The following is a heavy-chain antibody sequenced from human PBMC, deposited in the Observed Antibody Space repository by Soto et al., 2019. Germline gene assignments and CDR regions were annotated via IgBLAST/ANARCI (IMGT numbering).Heavy chain of an antibody. CDR3: ARDGSSADIVVVPAAISALDY. J-gene: IGHJ4*02. CDR1: GGSFSGYY. Sequence: QVQLQQSGAGLLKPSVTVSLTCAVYGGSFSGYYWSWIGQPPGKGLEWIGEINHSGSTNYNPSLKSRVTISVDTSKNQFSLKLSSVTAADTAVYYCARDGSSADIVVVPAAISALDYWGQGTLVTVSS. CDR2: INHSGST. V-gene: IGHV4-34*01. D-gene: IGHD2-2*01.